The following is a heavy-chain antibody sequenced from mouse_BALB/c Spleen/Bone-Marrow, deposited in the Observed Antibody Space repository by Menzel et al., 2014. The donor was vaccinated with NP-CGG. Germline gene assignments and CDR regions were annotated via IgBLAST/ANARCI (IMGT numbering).Heavy chain of an antibody. CDR3: ARWDYGNPDFLMDY. CDR2: IIPYNGGT. J-gene: IGHJ4*01. D-gene: IGHD2-1*01. V-gene: IGHV1-14*01. CDR1: GYIFTDYV. Sequence: VQLQQSGPELVKPGASVKMSCKASGYIFTDYVMNWVKQRPGQGLEWIGYIIPYNGGTKYNEKFKGKATLTSDKSSNTAYMELSSLTSEDSSVYYCARWDYGNPDFLMDYWGQGTSVTVSS.